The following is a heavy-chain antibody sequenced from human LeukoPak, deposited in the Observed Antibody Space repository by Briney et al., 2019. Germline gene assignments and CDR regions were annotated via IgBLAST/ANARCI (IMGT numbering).Heavy chain of an antibody. CDR2: IYHSGGT. CDR3: ARLGGYCSSTSCYRNYYYYMDV. J-gene: IGHJ6*03. D-gene: IGHD2-2*02. V-gene: IGHV4-38-2*01. Sequence: PAETLSLTCAVSCYSMSSGYYWGWIRQPPGKGLEWIGRIYHSGGTYYNPSLKSRVTISVDTSKDQFSLKLRSVTAADTAVYYCARLGGYCSSTSCYRNYYYYMDVWGKGTTVTVSS. CDR1: CYSMSSGYY.